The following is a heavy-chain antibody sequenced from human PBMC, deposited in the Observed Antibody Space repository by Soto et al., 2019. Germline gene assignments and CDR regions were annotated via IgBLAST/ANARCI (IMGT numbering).Heavy chain of an antibody. CDR1: GGSISSSSYY. Sequence: SETLSLTCTVSGGSISSSSYYWGWIRQPPGKGLEWIGSIYYSGSTYYNPSLKSRVTISVDTSKNQFSLKLSSVTAADTAVYYCARVRLRFLEWSDYYGMDVWGQGTTVTVSS. D-gene: IGHD3-3*01. J-gene: IGHJ6*02. CDR2: IYYSGST. V-gene: IGHV4-39*01. CDR3: ARVRLRFLEWSDYYGMDV.